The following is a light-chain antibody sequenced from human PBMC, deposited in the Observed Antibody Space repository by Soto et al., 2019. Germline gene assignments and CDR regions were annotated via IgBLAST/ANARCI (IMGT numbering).Light chain of an antibody. V-gene: IGKV3-11*01. J-gene: IGKJ4*01. CDR1: QNVYFY. CDR2: DAS. Sequence: EIVLTQSPATLSLSPGERATVSCRASQNVYFYLAWYQQKPGQAPRLLIYDASNRATGIPTRFSGSGSWTDFTLTISSLEPEDFAVYDCPQRTDWRLTCGGGTKVEVK. CDR3: PQRTDWRLT.